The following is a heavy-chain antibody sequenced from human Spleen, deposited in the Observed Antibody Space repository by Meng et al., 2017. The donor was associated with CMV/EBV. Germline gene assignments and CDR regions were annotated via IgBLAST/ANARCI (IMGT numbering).Heavy chain of an antibody. CDR3: ARARGEYYYDSSGYYERYYYYGMDV. V-gene: IGHV1-69*05. D-gene: IGHD3-22*01. Sequence: WVRQAPGQGLGWMGGIIPIFGKANYAQKFQGRVTITTDESTSTGYMELSSLRSEDTAVYYCARARGEYYYDSSGYYERYYYYGMDVWGQGTTVTVSS. J-gene: IGHJ6*02. CDR2: IIPIFGKA.